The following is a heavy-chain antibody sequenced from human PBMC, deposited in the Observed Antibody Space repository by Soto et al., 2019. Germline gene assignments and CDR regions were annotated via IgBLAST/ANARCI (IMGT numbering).Heavy chain of an antibody. CDR2: IGGTDGDSDGVP. D-gene: IGHD7-27*01. Sequence: VQLLESGGDLVQPGGSLRLSCVASGFILNNYAMSWVRQAPGKGLEWVSTIGGTDGDSDGVPWYEDSVKGRVTISRDSSANTLFLHMDNLSAEDSALYCCVERGRNWGAFDFLGLGTTVVVSS. V-gene: IGHV3-23*01. CDR1: GFILNNYA. CDR3: VERGRNWGAFDF. J-gene: IGHJ3*01.